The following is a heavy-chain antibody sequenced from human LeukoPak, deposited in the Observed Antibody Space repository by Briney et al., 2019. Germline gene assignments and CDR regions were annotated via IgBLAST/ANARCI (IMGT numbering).Heavy chain of an antibody. D-gene: IGHD3-10*01. CDR3: ARFRVRAHAFDI. V-gene: IGHV4-34*01. J-gene: IGHJ3*02. CDR2: INHSGST. CDR1: GGSFSGYY. Sequence: SETLSLTCAVYGGSFSGYYWSWIRQPPGKGLEWIGEINHSGSTNYNPSLKSRVTISVDTSKNQFSLKLSSVTAADTAVYYCARFRVRAHAFDIWGQGTMVTVSS.